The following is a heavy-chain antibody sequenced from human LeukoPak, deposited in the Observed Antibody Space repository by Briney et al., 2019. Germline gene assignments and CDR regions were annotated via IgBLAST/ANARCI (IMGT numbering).Heavy chain of an antibody. CDR3: ARGQQLERFEYYFDY. J-gene: IGHJ4*02. CDR1: GGSISSSSYY. CDR2: IYYSGST. Sequence: SKTLSLTCTVSGGSISSSSYYWGWIRQPPGKGLEWIGSIYYSGSTYYNPSLKSRVTISVDTSKNQFSLKLSSVTAADTAVYYCARGQQLERFEYYFDYWGQGTLVTVSS. D-gene: IGHD1-1*01. V-gene: IGHV4-39*07.